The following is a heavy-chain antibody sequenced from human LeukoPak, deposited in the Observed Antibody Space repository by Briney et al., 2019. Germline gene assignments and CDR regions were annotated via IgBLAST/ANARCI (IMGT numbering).Heavy chain of an antibody. CDR2: ISSSSSYI. J-gene: IGHJ4*02. CDR1: GFTFITYG. Sequence: GGSLRLSCAASGFTFITYGMSWARQAPGKGLEWVSSISSSSSYIYYADSVKGRFTISRDNAKNSLYLQMNSLRAEDTAVYYCARDICSGGSCYFDYWGQGTLVTVSS. CDR3: ARDICSGGSCYFDY. V-gene: IGHV3-21*01. D-gene: IGHD2-15*01.